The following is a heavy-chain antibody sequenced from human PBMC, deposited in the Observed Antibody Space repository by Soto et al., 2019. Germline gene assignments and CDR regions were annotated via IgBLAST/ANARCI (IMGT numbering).Heavy chain of an antibody. CDR2: IYYSGST. CDR3: ARYPRPILSWFDP. J-gene: IGHJ5*02. V-gene: IGHV4-39*01. CDR1: GGSISSSSYY. D-gene: IGHD2-15*01. Sequence: SETLSLTCTVSGGSISSSSYYWGWIRQPPGKGLEWIGSIYYSGSTYYNPSLKSRVTISVDTSKNQFSLKLSSVTAADTAVYYCARYPRPILSWFDPWGQGTLVTVSS.